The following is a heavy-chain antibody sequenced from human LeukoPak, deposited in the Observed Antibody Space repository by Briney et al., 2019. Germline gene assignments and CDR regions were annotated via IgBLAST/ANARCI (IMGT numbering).Heavy chain of an antibody. CDR2: IYYSGST. CDR3: ARHPQYYYDSSGYYYFDY. J-gene: IGHJ4*02. D-gene: IGHD3-22*01. CDR1: GGSISSYY. Sequence: PSETLSLTCTVSGGSISSYYWSWIRQPPGKGLEWIGRIYYSGSTYYNPSLKSRVTISVDTSKNQFSLKLSSVTAADTAVYYCARHPQYYYDSSGYYYFDYWGQGTLVTVSS. V-gene: IGHV4-39*01.